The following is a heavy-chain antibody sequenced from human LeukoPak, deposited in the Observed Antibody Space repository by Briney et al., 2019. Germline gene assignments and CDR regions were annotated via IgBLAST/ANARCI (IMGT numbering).Heavy chain of an antibody. V-gene: IGHV4-39*07. CDR3: ARVIAPKYYDILTGYPTTYYYYYMDV. J-gene: IGHJ6*03. Sequence: PSETLSLTCTVSGGSISSSSYYWGWIRQPPGKGLEWLGSIYYSGSTYYNPSLKSRVTISVDTSKNQFSLKLSSVTAADTAVYYCARVIAPKYYDILTGYPTTYYYYYMDVWGKGTTVTVSS. CDR1: GGSISSSSYY. CDR2: IYYSGST. D-gene: IGHD3-9*01.